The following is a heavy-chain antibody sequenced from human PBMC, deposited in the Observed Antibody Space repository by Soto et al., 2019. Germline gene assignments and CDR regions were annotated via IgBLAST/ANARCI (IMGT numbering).Heavy chain of an antibody. J-gene: IGHJ4*02. CDR1: GYSISSGYS. CDR3: ARGTRDYVDSDNYYFDF. Sequence: SETLSLTCAVSGYSISSGYSWDWIRQPPGRGLEWIGNIYNSGSSFYSPSLRSRVTMSQDTSKNQFSLELRSVTAADTAVYYCARGTRDYVDSDNYYFDFWGQGTLVTVSS. V-gene: IGHV4-38-2*01. CDR2: IYNSGSS. D-gene: IGHD4-17*01.